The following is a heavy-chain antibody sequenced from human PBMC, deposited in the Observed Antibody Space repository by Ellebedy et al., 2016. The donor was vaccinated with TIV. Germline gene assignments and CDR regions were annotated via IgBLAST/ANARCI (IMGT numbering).Heavy chain of an antibody. CDR2: IYTGGST. D-gene: IGHD3-9*01. J-gene: IGHJ4*02. Sequence: GESLKISCAASGFTVSGNYMTWVRQAPGKGLEWVSIIYTGGSTYYADSVKGRFTISRDNSKDTVHLQMNSLRAEDTAIYYCARDRGHFDWLAPIDDWGQGTLVTVSS. V-gene: IGHV3-66*01. CDR3: ARDRGHFDWLAPIDD. CDR1: GFTVSGNY.